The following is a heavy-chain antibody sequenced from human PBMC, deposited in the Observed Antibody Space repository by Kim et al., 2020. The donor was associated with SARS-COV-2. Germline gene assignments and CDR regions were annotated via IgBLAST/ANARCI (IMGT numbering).Heavy chain of an antibody. D-gene: IGHD1-7*01. CDR1: GGSFSGYY. CDR2: INHSGST. V-gene: IGHV4-34*01. J-gene: IGHJ4*02. Sequence: SETLSLTCAVYGGSFSGYYWSWIRQPPGKGLEWIGEINHSGSTNYNPSLKSRVTISVDTSKNQFSLKLSSVTAADTAVYYCARGYGNWNYVPHVYYFDYWGQGTLVTVSS. CDR3: ARGYGNWNYVPHVYYFDY.